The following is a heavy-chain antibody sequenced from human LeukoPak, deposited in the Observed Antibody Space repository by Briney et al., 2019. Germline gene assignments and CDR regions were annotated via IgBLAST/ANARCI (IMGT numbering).Heavy chain of an antibody. V-gene: IGHV1-8*02. J-gene: IGHJ3*02. CDR3: ATSSGLTTHDAFDI. Sequence: ASVKVSCKASGYTFTDYDLNWVRQANGQGLEWMGWMNPETEITEYAQKFQGRVTMTRDTSISTAYMELSGLTSEDTAVYFCATSSGLTTHDAFDIWGQGTKVTVSS. D-gene: IGHD3/OR15-3a*01. CDR2: MNPETEIT. CDR1: GYTFTDYD.